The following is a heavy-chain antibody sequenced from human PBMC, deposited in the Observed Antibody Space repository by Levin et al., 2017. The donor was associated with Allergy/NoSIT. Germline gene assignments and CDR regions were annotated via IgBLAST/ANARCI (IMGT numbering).Heavy chain of an antibody. Sequence: ASVKVSCKASGYSFNSFDMNWVRQASGQGPEWVGWMNPQTGKAGYAQKFRGRVTMTRNTSIDTVYMELSSLKFEDTAVYYCVRGDSRFAYWGQGTLVTVSP. CDR2: MNPQTGKA. CDR3: VRGDSRFAY. J-gene: IGHJ4*02. V-gene: IGHV1-8*01. CDR1: GYSFNSFD. D-gene: IGHD3-22*01.